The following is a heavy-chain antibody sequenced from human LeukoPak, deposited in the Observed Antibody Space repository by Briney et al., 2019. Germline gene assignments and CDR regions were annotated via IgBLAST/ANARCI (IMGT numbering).Heavy chain of an antibody. J-gene: IGHJ4*02. V-gene: IGHV3-23*01. Sequence: GGSLRLSCAASGFTFSSDGMSWVRQAPGKGLEWVSSISGNGDRTYYPDSVKGRFTISRDNSKNTLYLQMNSLSAEDTAVYYCAKDLEQWLAFDYWGQGTLVTVSS. CDR2: ISGNGDRT. CDR3: AKDLEQWLAFDY. CDR1: GFTFSSDG. D-gene: IGHD6-19*01.